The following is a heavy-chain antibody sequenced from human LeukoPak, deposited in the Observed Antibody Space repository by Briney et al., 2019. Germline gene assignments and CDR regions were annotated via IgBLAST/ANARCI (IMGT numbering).Heavy chain of an antibody. D-gene: IGHD3-9*01. CDR2: IYYSGST. Sequence: PSETLSLTCTVSGGSISNKYWSWIRQPPGKGLEWIGYIYYSGSTNYNPSLKSRVTISVDKSKNQFSLKLSSVTAADTAVHYCARSKDILTGYCFDYWGQGTLVTVSS. CDR3: ARSKDILTGYCFDY. J-gene: IGHJ4*02. CDR1: GGSISNKY. V-gene: IGHV4-59*01.